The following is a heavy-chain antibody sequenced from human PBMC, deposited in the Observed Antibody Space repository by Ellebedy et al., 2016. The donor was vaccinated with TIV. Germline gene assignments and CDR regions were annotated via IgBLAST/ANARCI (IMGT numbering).Heavy chain of an antibody. V-gene: IGHV1-18*04. CDR2: INPYSDDQ. D-gene: IGHD2-21*02. Sequence: ASVKVSCXASGYTFITSGISWVRQAPGQGLEWMGWINPYSDDQHYAQKFQGRVTLTTDTSTSTAYMELRSLRSDDTAVYYCARRGATDYGDFWGQGTLVIVSS. CDR3: ARRGATDYGDF. CDR1: GYTFITSG. J-gene: IGHJ4*02.